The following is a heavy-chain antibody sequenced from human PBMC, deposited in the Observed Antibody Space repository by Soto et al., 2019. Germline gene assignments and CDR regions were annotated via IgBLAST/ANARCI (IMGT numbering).Heavy chain of an antibody. V-gene: IGHV3-30-3*01. Sequence: VQLVESGGGVVQPGRSLRLSCAASGFTFSSYAMHWVRQAPGKGLEWVAVISYDGSNKYYADSVKGRFTISRDNSKNTLYLQMNSLRAEDTAVYYCASPLPFGSPTYDFWSGYSFDYWGQGTLVTVSS. CDR2: ISYDGSNK. J-gene: IGHJ4*02. CDR3: ASPLPFGSPTYDFWSGYSFDY. D-gene: IGHD3-3*01. CDR1: GFTFSSYA.